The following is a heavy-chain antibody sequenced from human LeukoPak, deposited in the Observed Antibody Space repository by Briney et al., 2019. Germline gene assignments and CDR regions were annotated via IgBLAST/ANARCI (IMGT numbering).Heavy chain of an antibody. D-gene: IGHD3-10*01. CDR2: ISGSGGGT. Sequence: GGSLRLSCAASGFTFGSYAMSWVRQAPGKGLEWVSAISGSGGGTYYADSVKGRFTISRDNAKNTLYLQMNSLRAEDTAVYYCARAGKWDSGSYCIRGFRGYFDYWGQGTLVTVSS. J-gene: IGHJ4*02. CDR1: GFTFGSYA. CDR3: ARAGKWDSGSYCIRGFRGYFDY. V-gene: IGHV3-23*01.